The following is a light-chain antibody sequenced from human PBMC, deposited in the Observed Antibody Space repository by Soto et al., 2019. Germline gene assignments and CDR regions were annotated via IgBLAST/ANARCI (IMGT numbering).Light chain of an antibody. CDR2: WAS. J-gene: IGKJ3*01. Sequence: DIVMTQSPDSLAVSLGERATINCKSSQSVSNNKNYLAWYQQKPGQPPKLLIYWASTRESGVPDRFSGSGSGTDFTLTISSLQAEDVAFYYCQQSYSSPLTFGPGTKVDIK. CDR3: QQSYSSPLT. CDR1: QSVSNNKNY. V-gene: IGKV4-1*01.